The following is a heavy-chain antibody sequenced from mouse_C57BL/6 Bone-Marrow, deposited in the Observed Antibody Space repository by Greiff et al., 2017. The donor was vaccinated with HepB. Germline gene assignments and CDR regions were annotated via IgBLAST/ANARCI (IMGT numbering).Heavy chain of an antibody. CDR2: IYPRSGNT. V-gene: IGHV1-81*01. Sequence: VKLQQSGGELARPGASVKLSCKASGYTFTSYGISWVKQRTGQGLEWIGEIYPRSGNTYYNEKFKGKATLTADKYSSTAYMELRSLTSEDSAVYFCARAYYGSSYGFAYWGQGTLVTVSA. CDR3: ARAYYGSSYGFAY. CDR1: GYTFTSYG. D-gene: IGHD1-1*01. J-gene: IGHJ3*01.